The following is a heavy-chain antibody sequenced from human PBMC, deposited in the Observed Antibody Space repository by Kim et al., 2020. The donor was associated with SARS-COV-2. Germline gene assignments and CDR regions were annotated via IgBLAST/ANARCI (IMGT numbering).Heavy chain of an antibody. CDR2: ISASGDRA. J-gene: IGHJ6*02. CDR1: GFTFRSYP. V-gene: IGHV3-23*01. Sequence: GGSLRLSCAASGFTFRSYPMIWVRQPPGKGPEGVSSISASGDRAYYSSDSLKGRFTISRDNSRNTLYLQMNSLRAEDTAVYYCAKVISQTDYYWYRMDVWGQGTTVTVSS. CDR3: AKVISQTDYYWYRMDV.